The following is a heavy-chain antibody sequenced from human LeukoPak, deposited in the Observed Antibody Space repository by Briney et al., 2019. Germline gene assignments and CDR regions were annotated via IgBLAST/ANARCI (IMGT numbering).Heavy chain of an antibody. CDR2: ISGSGGST. Sequence: GGSLRLSCAASGFTFSSYAMSWVRQAPGKGLGWVSDISGSGGSTYYPDSVKGRFTISRDNSKNTLYLQMDTLGAEDTAVYYCAKVRETSGFYRYFDYWGQGTLVSVSS. V-gene: IGHV3-23*01. J-gene: IGHJ4*02. CDR1: GFTFSSYA. D-gene: IGHD3-22*01. CDR3: AKVRETSGFYRYFDY.